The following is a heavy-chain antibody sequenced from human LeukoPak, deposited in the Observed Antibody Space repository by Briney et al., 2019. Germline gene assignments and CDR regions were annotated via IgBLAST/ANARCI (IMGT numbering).Heavy chain of an antibody. CDR2: IIPIFGTA. D-gene: IGHD3-16*01. CDR1: GGTFSSYA. CDR3: ARESESGGGGIGDAFDI. V-gene: IGHV1-69*05. Sequence: SVKVSCKASGGTFSSYAISWVRQAPGQGLEWMGGIIPIFGTANYAQKFQGRVTITTDESTSTAYMELSSLRSEDTAVYYCARESESGGGGIGDAFDIWGQGTMVTVSS. J-gene: IGHJ3*02.